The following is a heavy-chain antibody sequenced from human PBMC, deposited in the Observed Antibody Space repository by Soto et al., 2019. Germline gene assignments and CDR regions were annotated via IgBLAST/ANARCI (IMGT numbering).Heavy chain of an antibody. D-gene: IGHD2-21*01. CDR2: MNPNSGNT. CDR3: ARVAYCGGDCSYYMDV. CDR1: GYTFTSYD. V-gene: IGHV1-8*01. J-gene: IGHJ6*03. Sequence: ASVKVSCKASGYTFTSYDINWVRQATGQGLEWKGRMNPNSGNTGYAQKFQGRVNKNRNTSISTDYKELSNLKNEDTAVFYCARVAYCGGDCSYYMDVWGKGTTVTVSS.